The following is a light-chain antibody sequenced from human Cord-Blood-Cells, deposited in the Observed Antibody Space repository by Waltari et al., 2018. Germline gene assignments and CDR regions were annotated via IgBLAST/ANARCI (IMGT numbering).Light chain of an antibody. Sequence: QSALTQPPSASGSPGQSVPISCTGTSSDVGGYNYVSWYQQHPGKAPKLMIYEVSKRPSGVPDLFSGSKSGNTASLTGSGLQAEDEADYYCSSYAGSNNLVFGGGTKLTVL. V-gene: IGLV2-8*01. J-gene: IGLJ3*02. CDR2: EVS. CDR1: SSDVGGYNY. CDR3: SSYAGSNNLV.